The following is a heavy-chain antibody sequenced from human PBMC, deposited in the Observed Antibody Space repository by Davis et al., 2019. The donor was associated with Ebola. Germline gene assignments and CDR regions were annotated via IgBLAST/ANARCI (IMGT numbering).Heavy chain of an antibody. Sequence: PGGSLRLSCAASGFTFSTYAMHWVRQAPGKGLEWVAVISYDGSNKFYADSVKGRFTFSRDNSKNTLYLQMNSLRAEDTAVYYCAKGSLYGSRSITAGMDVWGQGTTVTVSS. CDR3: AKGSLYGSRSITAGMDV. J-gene: IGHJ6*02. V-gene: IGHV3-30-3*01. D-gene: IGHD4-17*01. CDR1: GFTFSTYA. CDR2: ISYDGSNK.